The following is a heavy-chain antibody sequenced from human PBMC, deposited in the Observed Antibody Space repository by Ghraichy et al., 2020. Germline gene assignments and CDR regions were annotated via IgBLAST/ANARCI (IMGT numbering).Heavy chain of an antibody. V-gene: IGHV4-31*03. Sequence: SETLSLTCTVSGGSISSGGYYWSWIRQHPGKGLEWIGYIYYSGSTYYNPSLKSRVTISVDTSKNQFSLKLSSVTAADTAVYYCARDHGREIFGVETNWFDPWGQGTLVTVSS. D-gene: IGHD3-3*01. J-gene: IGHJ5*02. CDR2: IYYSGST. CDR1: GGSISSGGYY. CDR3: ARDHGREIFGVETNWFDP.